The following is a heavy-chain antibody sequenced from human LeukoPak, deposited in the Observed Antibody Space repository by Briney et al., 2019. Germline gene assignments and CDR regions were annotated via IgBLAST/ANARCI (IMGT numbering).Heavy chain of an antibody. CDR1: GFTFSTSW. CDR3: ARAGSGQPFDP. Sequence: PGGSLRLSCAASGFTFSTSWMYWVRQAPGKGLVWVSQINNEGSSTSYADSVKGRFTISRDNAKNTLYLQMNSLRAEDTAVYYCARAGSGQPFDPWGQGTLVTVSS. V-gene: IGHV3-74*01. D-gene: IGHD3-10*01. J-gene: IGHJ5*02. CDR2: INNEGSST.